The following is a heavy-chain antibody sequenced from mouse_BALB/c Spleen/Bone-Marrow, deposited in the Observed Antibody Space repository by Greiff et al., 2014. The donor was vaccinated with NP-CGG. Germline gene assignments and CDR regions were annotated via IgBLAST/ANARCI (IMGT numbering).Heavy chain of an antibody. D-gene: IGHD1-1*01. J-gene: IGHJ3*01. Sequence: QLEESGPELVKPGASVKVSCKASGYAFTSYYMYWVKQSLGKSLEWIGYIDPYNGGTNYNQKFKGKATLTVDKSSSTAYMQLNSLTSEDSAVYYCARMNYGSSPAYWGQGTLVTVSA. CDR3: ARMNYGSSPAY. CDR1: GYAFTSYY. CDR2: IDPYNGGT. V-gene: IGHV1S135*01.